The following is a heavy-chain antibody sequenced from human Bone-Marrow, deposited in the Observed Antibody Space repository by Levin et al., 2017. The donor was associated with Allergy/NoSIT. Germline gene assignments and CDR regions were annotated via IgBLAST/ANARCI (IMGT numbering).Heavy chain of an antibody. CDR3: ARDRDGYNGLDP. CDR1: GFTFNTFG. J-gene: IGHJ5*02. Sequence: EASVKVSCQASGFTFNTFGISWVRQAPGKGLEWLGWINAFNLNRNPTPQLQGRVTMTIDTSTTTAYLEVTSLTSDDTGVYYCARDRDGYNGLDPWGQGSLVIVSS. D-gene: IGHD5-24*01. CDR2: INAFNLNR. V-gene: IGHV1-18*04.